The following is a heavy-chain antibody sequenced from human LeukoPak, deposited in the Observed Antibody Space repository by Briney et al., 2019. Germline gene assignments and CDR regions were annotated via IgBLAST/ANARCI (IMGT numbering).Heavy chain of an antibody. CDR2: INPSGGNT. CDR1: GYTFTNYD. D-gene: IGHD1-1*01. Sequence: GASVKVSCKASGYTFTNYDMHWVRQAPGQGLEWMGLINPSGGNTRYAQNFQGRVTMTRDTSTSTVYMELSSLRSEDTAVYYCARDGLLYRGTSQDWFDPWGQGTLVTVSS. CDR3: ARDGLLYRGTSQDWFDP. V-gene: IGHV1-46*01. J-gene: IGHJ5*02.